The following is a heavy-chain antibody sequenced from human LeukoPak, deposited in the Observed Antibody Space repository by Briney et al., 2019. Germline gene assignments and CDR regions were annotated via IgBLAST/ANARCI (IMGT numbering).Heavy chain of an antibody. CDR3: ARHRKSARNYLYYYMDV. Sequence: SEILSLTCTVSGGSISSSSYYWGWIRQPPGKGLEWIGSIYYSGSTYYNPSLKSRVIISVDTSKNQFSLNLTSVTAADTALYYCARHRKSARNYLYYYMDVWGKGTTVTVSS. CDR2: IYYSGST. J-gene: IGHJ6*03. D-gene: IGHD6-6*01. V-gene: IGHV4-39*01. CDR1: GGSISSSSYY.